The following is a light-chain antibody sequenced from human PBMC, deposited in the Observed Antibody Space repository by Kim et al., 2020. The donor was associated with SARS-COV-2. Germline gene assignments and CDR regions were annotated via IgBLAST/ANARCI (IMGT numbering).Light chain of an antibody. Sequence: DIVMTQSPDSLAVSLGERATINCKSSQSLLYSSNNKNYLAWYQQKPGQPPKLLIHWASTRESGVPDRFSGSGSGTDFTLTISSLQAEDVAVYYCQQYYRNPPWTFGQGTKVDIK. CDR2: WAS. CDR3: QQYYRNPPWT. V-gene: IGKV4-1*01. J-gene: IGKJ1*01. CDR1: QSLLYSSNNKNY.